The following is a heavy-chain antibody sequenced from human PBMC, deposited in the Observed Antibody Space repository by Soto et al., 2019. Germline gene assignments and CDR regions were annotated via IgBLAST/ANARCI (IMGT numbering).Heavy chain of an antibody. CDR3: APKGGRGAAMDV. CDR2: IYWDDEE. Sequence: QITLKESGPTLVKPTQTLTLTCTFSGFSVSTSGEGVAWIRQPPGKALEWLALIYWDDEERYSPFLQSSVTLTKEASKAQVVLTMTITDPVDTATYSCAPKGGRGAAMDVWGQGTTVTVSS. D-gene: IGHD2-15*01. J-gene: IGHJ6*02. V-gene: IGHV2-5*02. CDR1: GFSVSTSGEG.